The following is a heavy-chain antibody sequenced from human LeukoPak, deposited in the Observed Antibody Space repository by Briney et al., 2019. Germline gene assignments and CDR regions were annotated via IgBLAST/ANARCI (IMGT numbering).Heavy chain of an antibody. CDR1: GGSFSGYY. CDR2: INHSGST. Sequence: SETLSLTCAVYGGSFSGYYWSWIRQPPGKGLEWIGEINHSGSTNYNPSLKSRVTISVDTSKNQFSLKLSSVTAADTAVYYCARYVVAATQYNWFDPWGQGTLVTVS. D-gene: IGHD2-15*01. CDR3: ARYVVAATQYNWFDP. V-gene: IGHV4-34*01. J-gene: IGHJ5*02.